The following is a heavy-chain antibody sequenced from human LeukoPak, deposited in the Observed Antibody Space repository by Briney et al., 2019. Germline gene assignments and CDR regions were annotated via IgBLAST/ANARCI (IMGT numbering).Heavy chain of an antibody. D-gene: IGHD1-26*01. V-gene: IGHV1-58*02. J-gene: IGHJ4*02. CDR2: IVVGSGNT. Sequence: SVKVSCKASGFTFTSSATQWVRQARGQRLEWIGWIVVGSGNTNYAQKFQERVTITRDMSTSTAYMELSSLRSEDTAVYYCAALEYSGSYYDYWGQGTLVTVSS. CDR1: GFTFTSSA. CDR3: AALEYSGSYYDY.